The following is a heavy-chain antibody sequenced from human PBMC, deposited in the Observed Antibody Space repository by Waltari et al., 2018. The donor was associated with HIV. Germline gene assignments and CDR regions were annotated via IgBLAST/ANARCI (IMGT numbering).Heavy chain of an antibody. V-gene: IGHV3-33*01. CDR2: IWSEGTNK. CDR3: ARDDYVTSSIDY. J-gene: IGHJ4*02. CDR1: GFSFNNYG. Sequence: QVQLVASGGGVVQPGRSLRLSCAASGFSFNNYGMHWVRQAPGKGLEWVAVIWSEGTNKFYAGSVKGRFSISRDNSKNTLYLQMNSLRADDTALYYCARDDYVTSSIDYWGQGTLVTVSS. D-gene: IGHD2-2*01.